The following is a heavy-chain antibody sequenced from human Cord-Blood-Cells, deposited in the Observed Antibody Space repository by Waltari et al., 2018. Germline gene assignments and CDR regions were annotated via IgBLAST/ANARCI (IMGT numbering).Heavy chain of an antibody. Sequence: EVQLVESGGGLVKPGGSLRLSCAASGFTFSSYSMNWVRQAPGKGLEWVSSISSSSSYIYYAESVKGRFTISRDNAKNSLYLQMNSLRAEDTAVYYCAADCGGDCYDAFDIWGQGTMVTVSS. CDR1: GFTFSSYS. CDR2: ISSSSSYI. D-gene: IGHD2-21*01. J-gene: IGHJ3*02. CDR3: AADCGGDCYDAFDI. V-gene: IGHV3-21*01.